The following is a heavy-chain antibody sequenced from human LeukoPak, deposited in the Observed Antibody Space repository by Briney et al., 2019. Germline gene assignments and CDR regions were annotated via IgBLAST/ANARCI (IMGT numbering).Heavy chain of an antibody. V-gene: IGHV3-30*18. CDR2: ISYDGSNK. CDR1: GFTFGSYG. Sequence: GGSLRLSCAASGFTFGSYGMHWVRQAPGKGLEWVAVISYDGSNKYYADSVKGRFTISRDNSKNTLYLQMNSLRAEDTAVYYCAKDRRGNYYDSSLFDYWGQGTLVTVSS. CDR3: AKDRRGNYYDSSLFDY. J-gene: IGHJ4*02. D-gene: IGHD3-22*01.